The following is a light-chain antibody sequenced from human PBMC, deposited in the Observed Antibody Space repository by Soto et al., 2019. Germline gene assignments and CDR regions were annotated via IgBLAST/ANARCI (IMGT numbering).Light chain of an antibody. Sequence: EIVFTQSPATLSFSPGERATLSFRASQTLSNSFIAWYQQKPGQAPRLLIYDTSSRATGVPDRYSASGSGTEFTFTISSLQPDDFATYYCQHYNSYSEAFGQGTKVDI. CDR1: QTLSNSF. V-gene: IGKV3D-20*02. CDR2: DTS. CDR3: QHYNSYSEA. J-gene: IGKJ1*01.